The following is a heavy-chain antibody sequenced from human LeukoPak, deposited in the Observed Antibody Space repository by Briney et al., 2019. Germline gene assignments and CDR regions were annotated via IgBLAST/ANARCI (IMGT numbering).Heavy chain of an antibody. J-gene: IGHJ1*01. V-gene: IGHV3-7*01. CDR2: IKQDGSEK. CDR3: ARPQYSSGWLPSTEYFHH. D-gene: IGHD6-19*01. CDR1: GFTFSSYW. Sequence: GGSLRLSCAASGFTFSSYWMSWVRQAPGKGLEWVADIKQDGSEKYYVDSVKGRFTISRDNAKNSLYLQMNSLRAEDTAVYYCARPQYSSGWLPSTEYFHHWGQGTLVTVSS.